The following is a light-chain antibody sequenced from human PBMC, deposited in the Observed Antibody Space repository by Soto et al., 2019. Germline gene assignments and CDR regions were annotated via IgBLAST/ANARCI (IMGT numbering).Light chain of an antibody. CDR2: RAS. Sequence: DIQMTQSPPSLSASVGDTVSITCRASQTVGIFLNWYQQKLGQAPTALIHRASTLQSGVPSRFAGSGDGTEFTLTINDVQADDFATYYCQQSYTAPLSFGQGTRLEIK. CDR3: QQSYTAPLS. CDR1: QTVGIF. J-gene: IGKJ5*01. V-gene: IGKV1-39*01.